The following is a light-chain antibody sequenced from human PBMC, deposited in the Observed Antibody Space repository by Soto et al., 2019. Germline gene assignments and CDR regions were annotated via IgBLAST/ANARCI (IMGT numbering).Light chain of an antibody. V-gene: IGKV3-15*01. Sequence: EIVMTQSPSTLSVSPGERATLSCRASQGIGDTLAWYQQKPGQTPRLLIYDTSTMDTGVQPRFSGSRSGAESTSTITSLQSDDFRLSYYQRYNNCPPTFGGGTKVE. CDR1: QGIGDT. CDR2: DTS. CDR3: QRYNNCPPT. J-gene: IGKJ4*01.